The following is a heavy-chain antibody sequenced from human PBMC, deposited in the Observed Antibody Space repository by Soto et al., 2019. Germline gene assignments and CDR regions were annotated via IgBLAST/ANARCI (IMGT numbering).Heavy chain of an antibody. V-gene: IGHV3-30*18. D-gene: IGHD5-18*01. CDR2: ISYDGSNK. J-gene: IGHJ4*02. CDR1: GFTFSSYG. CDR3: AKHADTAMPDY. Sequence: GGSLRLSCAASGFTFSSYGMHWVRQAPGKGLEWVAVISYDGSNKYYADSVKGRFTISRDNSKNTLYLQMNSLRAEDTAVYYCAKHADTAMPDYWGQGTLVTVSS.